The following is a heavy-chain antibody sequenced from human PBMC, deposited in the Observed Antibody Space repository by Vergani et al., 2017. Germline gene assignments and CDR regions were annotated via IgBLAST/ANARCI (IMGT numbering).Heavy chain of an antibody. CDR3: ARGLVRQTGTTVDP. Sequence: QVQLVQSGAEVKKPGSSVKVSCTASGGTFSSYAISWVRQAPGQGLEWMGRIIPIFGTATYAQKSQGRVTITADESTSTAYMELSSLSSEDTAEYYCARGLVRQTGTTVDPWGQGTLVTVSS. D-gene: IGHD1-7*01. CDR1: GGTFSSYA. CDR2: IIPIFGTA. V-gene: IGHV1-69*13. J-gene: IGHJ5*02.